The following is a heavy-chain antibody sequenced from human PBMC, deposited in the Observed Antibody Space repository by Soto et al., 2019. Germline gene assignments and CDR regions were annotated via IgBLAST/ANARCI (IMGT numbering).Heavy chain of an antibody. CDR1: GYTFTNFD. J-gene: IGHJ4*02. V-gene: IGHV1-8*02. D-gene: IGHD2-21*02. CDR2: MNPNSGDT. CDR3: ARPGATFCGGDCYSDY. Sequence: QVQLVQSGAEVKRPGASVKVSCKASGYTFTNFDLNWVRQAPGQGLEWMGWMNPNSGDTGYAHKFQCRVTMTRDTSINTDYMELSSLKSEDTAVYFCARPGATFCGGDCYSDYWGQGTLVIVSS.